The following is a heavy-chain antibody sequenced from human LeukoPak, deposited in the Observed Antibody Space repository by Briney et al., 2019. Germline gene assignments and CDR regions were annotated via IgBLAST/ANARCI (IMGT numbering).Heavy chain of an antibody. D-gene: IGHD1-26*01. CDR3: ARGSVWYSGSYYALWVRAFDI. CDR2: INHGGST. V-gene: IGHV4-34*01. CDR1: GGSFSGYY. J-gene: IGHJ3*02. Sequence: PSETLSLTCAVYGGSFSGYYWSWIRQPPGKGLEWIGEINHGGSTNYNPSLKSRVTISVDTSKNQFSLKLSSVTAADTAVYYCARGSVWYSGSYYALWVRAFDIWGQGTMVTVSS.